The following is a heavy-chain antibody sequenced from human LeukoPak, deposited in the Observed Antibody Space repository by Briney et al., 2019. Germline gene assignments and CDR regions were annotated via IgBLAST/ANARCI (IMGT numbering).Heavy chain of an antibody. V-gene: IGHV3-21*01. D-gene: IGHD6-6*01. CDR3: ARGGSSSSRTPYMDV. Sequence: GGSLRLSCVASGFTFSSSAMNWVRQAPGKGLEWVSSINNVGSHIYYADSVKGRFTISRDNAKNSLYLQMNSLRAEDTAVYYCARGGSSSSRTPYMDVWGKGTTVTVSS. J-gene: IGHJ6*03. CDR1: GFTFSSSA. CDR2: INNVGSHI.